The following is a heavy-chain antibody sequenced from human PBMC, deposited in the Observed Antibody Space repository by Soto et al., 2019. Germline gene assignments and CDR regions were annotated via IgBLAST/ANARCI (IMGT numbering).Heavy chain of an antibody. V-gene: IGHV4-4*02. CDR1: GGSISSTDW. CDR3: ASSKSGGSYYFDY. D-gene: IGHD1-26*01. CDR2: IYHGGST. Sequence: QVQLQESGPGLVKPSGTLSLTCAVSGGSISSTDWWSWVRQPPGKGLEWIGEIYHGGSTNYNPFLKSRVTISVDRSKNQFSLKLPSVTAADTAVYYCASSKSGGSYYFDYWGQGTLVTVSS. J-gene: IGHJ4*02.